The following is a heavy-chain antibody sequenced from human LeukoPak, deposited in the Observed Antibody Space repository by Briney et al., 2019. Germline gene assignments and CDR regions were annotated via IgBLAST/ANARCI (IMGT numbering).Heavy chain of an antibody. CDR3: ARERHSSGWYGGDLDY. CDR2: INHSGST. J-gene: IGHJ4*02. Sequence: SETLSLTFAVYGGSFSGYYWSWIRQPPGKGLEWIGEINHSGSTNYNPSLKSRVTISVDTSKNQFSLKLSSVTAADTAVYYCARERHSSGWYGGDLDYWGQGTLVTVSS. D-gene: IGHD6-19*01. V-gene: IGHV4-34*01. CDR1: GGSFSGYY.